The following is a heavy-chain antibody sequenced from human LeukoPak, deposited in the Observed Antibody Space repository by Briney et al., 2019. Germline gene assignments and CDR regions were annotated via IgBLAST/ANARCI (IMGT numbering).Heavy chain of an antibody. J-gene: IGHJ4*02. CDR3: ASVTRARPRTYYYDSSGYLGY. CDR1: GVSFSGYY. CDR2: INHSGST. Sequence: SETLSLTCAVYGVSFSGYYWSWIRQPPGKGLEWIGEINHSGSTNYNPSLKSRVTISVDTSKNQFSLKLSSVTAADTAVYYCASVTRARPRTYYYDSSGYLGYWGQGTLVTVSS. V-gene: IGHV4-34*01. D-gene: IGHD3-22*01.